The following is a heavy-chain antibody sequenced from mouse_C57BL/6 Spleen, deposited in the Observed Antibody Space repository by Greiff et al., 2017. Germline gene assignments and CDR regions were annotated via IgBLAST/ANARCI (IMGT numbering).Heavy chain of an antibody. CDR1: GYSITSGYY. Sequence: EVKLQESGPGLVKPSQSLSLTCSVTGYSITSGYYWNWIRQFPGNKLEWMGYISYDGSNNYNPSLKNRISITRDTSKNQFFLKLNSVTTEDTATYYCARGSDYGSSYYFDYWGQGTTLTVSS. CDR2: ISYDGSN. V-gene: IGHV3-6*01. J-gene: IGHJ2*01. D-gene: IGHD1-1*01. CDR3: ARGSDYGSSYYFDY.